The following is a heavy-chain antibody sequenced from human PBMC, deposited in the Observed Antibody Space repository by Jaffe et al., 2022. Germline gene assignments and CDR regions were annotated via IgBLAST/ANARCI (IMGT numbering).Heavy chain of an antibody. J-gene: IGHJ3*02. CDR3: ANLPRERLRGVAFDI. V-gene: IGHV3-30*18. CDR2: ISYDGSNK. Sequence: QVQLVESGGGVVQPGRSLRLSCAASGFTFSSYGMHWVRQAPGKGLEWVAVISYDGSNKYYADSVKGRFTISRDNSKNTLYLQMNSLRAEDTAVYYCANLPRERLRGVAFDIWGQGTMVTVSS. D-gene: IGHD1-26*01. CDR1: GFTFSSYG.